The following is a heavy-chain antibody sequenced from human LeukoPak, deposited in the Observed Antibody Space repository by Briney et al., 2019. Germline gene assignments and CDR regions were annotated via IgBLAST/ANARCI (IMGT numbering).Heavy chain of an antibody. CDR1: GFTYSSYG. D-gene: IGHD3-3*01. CDR3: ARHRGPTLYNTVYFDC. Sequence: PGGSLRLSCAASGFTYSSYGMHWVRQAPGKGLEWVAVISYDGSNKYYADSVKGRFTISRDNSKNTLYLQMNSLRAEDTAVYYCARHRGPTLYNTVYFDCWGQGTLVTVSS. V-gene: IGHV3-30*03. CDR2: ISYDGSNK. J-gene: IGHJ4*02.